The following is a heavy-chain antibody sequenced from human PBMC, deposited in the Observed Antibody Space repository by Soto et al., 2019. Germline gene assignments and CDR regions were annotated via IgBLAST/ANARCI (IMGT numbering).Heavy chain of an antibody. D-gene: IGHD3-9*01. Sequence: GGSLRLSCVASGFNLSHPWMTWVRQAAGKGLEWVGRIKSKTDGGTADYAAPVKGRATISRDDSKNTVYLQMNSLKTEDTAVYYCTTGIYYDILTGYHNVAYWGQGALVTSPQ. J-gene: IGHJ4*02. CDR2: IKSKTDGGTA. CDR1: GFNLSHPW. V-gene: IGHV3-15*01. CDR3: TTGIYYDILTGYHNVAY.